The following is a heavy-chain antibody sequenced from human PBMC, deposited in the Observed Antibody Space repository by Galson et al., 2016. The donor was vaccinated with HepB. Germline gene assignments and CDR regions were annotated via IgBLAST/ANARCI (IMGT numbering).Heavy chain of an antibody. CDR2: ISANNGNT. CDR3: ARTLSCDY. Sequence: SVKVSCKASGYSFSSYGISWVRQAPGQGLEWMGWISANNGNTEYSQKLQGRVTMTTDTSTSTAYMELRSLISDDTAVCYCARTLSCDYWGQGTLVTVSS. CDR1: GYSFSSYG. J-gene: IGHJ4*02. D-gene: IGHD2/OR15-2a*01. V-gene: IGHV1-18*04.